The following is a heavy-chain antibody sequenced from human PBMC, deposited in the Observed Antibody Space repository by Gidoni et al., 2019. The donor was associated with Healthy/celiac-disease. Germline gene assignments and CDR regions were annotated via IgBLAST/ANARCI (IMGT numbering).Heavy chain of an antibody. CDR1: GFTFSTYA. Sequence: QVQRVEPGGRVVQPGWSLRLTCVASGFTFSTYAMHWVRQAPGKGLEWVAVISYDGSNKYYADSVKGRVTISRDNSKNTLYLQMNSLRAEDTAVYYCARDNRNLHDAFDIWGQGTMVTVSS. J-gene: IGHJ3*02. D-gene: IGHD4-4*01. CDR3: ARDNRNLHDAFDI. V-gene: IGHV3-30-3*01. CDR2: ISYDGSNK.